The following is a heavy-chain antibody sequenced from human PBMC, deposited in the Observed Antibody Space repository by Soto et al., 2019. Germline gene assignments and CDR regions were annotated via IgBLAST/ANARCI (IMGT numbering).Heavy chain of an antibody. J-gene: IGHJ5*02. D-gene: IGHD2-21*01. CDR3: ARGRGEFDA. CDR2: ISRGGSS. V-gene: IGHV4-59*01. Sequence: PSETLSLTCTVSGGSIFSDDWTWIRQPPGKGLEWIGYISRGGSSRYAPSLKGRVTFSTYTSKNQVSLKLTYVTVADTAVYYCARGRGEFDAWGQGTPVTVSS. CDR1: GGSIFSDD.